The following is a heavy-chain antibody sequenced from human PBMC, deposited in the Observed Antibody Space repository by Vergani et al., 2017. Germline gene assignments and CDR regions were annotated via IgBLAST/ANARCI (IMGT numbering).Heavy chain of an antibody. CDR3: ARCERDYYDSSWYDY. J-gene: IGHJ4*02. CDR2: ISSSSSYT. V-gene: IGHV3-11*05. Sequence: QVQLVESGGGLVKPGGSLRLSCAASGFTFSDYYMSWIRQAPGKGLEWVSYISSSSSYTNYADSVNGRFTISRDNAKNSLYLQMNSLRAEDTAVYYCARCERDYYDSSWYDYWGQGTLVTVSS. D-gene: IGHD3-22*01. CDR1: GFTFSDYY.